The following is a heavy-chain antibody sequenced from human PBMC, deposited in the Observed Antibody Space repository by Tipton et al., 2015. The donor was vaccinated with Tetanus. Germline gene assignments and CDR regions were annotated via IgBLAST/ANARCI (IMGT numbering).Heavy chain of an antibody. CDR1: GGSFSGYY. V-gene: IGHV4-59*08. J-gene: IGHJ6*02. D-gene: IGHD2-2*02. Sequence: GLVKPSETLSLTCAVYGGSFSGYYWSWVRQPPGKGLEWIAYIHYSGRTNYNPSLKSRVTISLATSENQFSLTLSSVTAADTAVYYCARHSAMPAAIVYYAMDVWGQGTTVTVSS. CDR3: ARHSAMPAAIVYYAMDV. CDR2: IHYSGRT.